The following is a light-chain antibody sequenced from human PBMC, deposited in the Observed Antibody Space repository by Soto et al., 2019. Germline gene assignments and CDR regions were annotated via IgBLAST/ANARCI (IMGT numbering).Light chain of an antibody. CDR1: QSVTRNY. J-gene: IGKJ2*01. V-gene: IGKV3-20*01. CDR2: IAS. Sequence: EVVLTQSPGTLSLSPGERATLSYRASQSVTRNYLAWYQQKPGQAPRLLIYIASSRATGIPDRFSGSGSGTDFTLTISRLEPEDFAMYYCQQYGSSPYTFGQGTKLEIK. CDR3: QQYGSSPYT.